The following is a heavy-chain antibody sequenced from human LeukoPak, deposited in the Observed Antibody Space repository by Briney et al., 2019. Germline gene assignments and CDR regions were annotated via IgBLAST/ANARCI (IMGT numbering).Heavy chain of an antibody. CDR1: GYTFTSYG. CDR3: ARDSIVAVPAALYYIDV. J-gene: IGHJ6*03. V-gene: IGHV1-18*01. D-gene: IGHD2-2*01. Sequence: ASVKVSCKASGYTFTSYGISWVRQAPGQGLEWMGWISAYNGNTNYAQKLQGRVTMTTDTSTSTAYMELRSLRSDDTTVDYCARDSIVAVPAALYYIDVWAKGTTVTVSS. CDR2: ISAYNGNT.